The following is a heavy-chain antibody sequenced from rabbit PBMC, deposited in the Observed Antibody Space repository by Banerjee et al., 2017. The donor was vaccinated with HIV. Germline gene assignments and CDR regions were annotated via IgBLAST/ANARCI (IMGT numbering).Heavy chain of an antibody. CDR3: ARDYAGYIGYGYYFNL. CDR1: GFDFSSYY. Sequence: QSLEETGGGLVQPGGSLTLSCKASGFDFSSYYMCWVRQAPGKGLELIACIYTATGSTWYASWVIGRFTITRSTSLSTVDLKMTSLTAADTATYFCARDYAGYIGYGYYFNLWGQGTLVTVS. V-gene: IGHV1S43*01. D-gene: IGHD7-1*01. J-gene: IGHJ4*01. CDR2: IYTATGST.